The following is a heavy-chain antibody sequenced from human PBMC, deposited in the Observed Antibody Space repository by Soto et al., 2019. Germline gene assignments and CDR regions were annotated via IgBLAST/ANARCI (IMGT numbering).Heavy chain of an antibody. D-gene: IGHD2-15*01. CDR2: IYSGGST. Sequence: GGSLRLSCAASGFTVSSHYMSWVRQAPGKGLEWVSVIYSGGSTYYADSVKGRFTISRDNSKNTLYLQMNSLRAEDTAVYYCAGAAHYYYYYMDVWGKGTTVTVSS. CDR1: GFTVSSHY. CDR3: AGAAHYYYYYMDV. V-gene: IGHV3-66*01. J-gene: IGHJ6*03.